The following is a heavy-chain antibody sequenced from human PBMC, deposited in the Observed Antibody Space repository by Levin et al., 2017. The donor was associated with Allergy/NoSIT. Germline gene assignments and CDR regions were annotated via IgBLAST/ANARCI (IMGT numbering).Heavy chain of an antibody. CDR2: ISSDGSKQ. Sequence: TGGSLRLSCAASGLTFTGFGIDWVRQAPGKGLEWVAGISSDGSKQYYADSVKGRFITSRDNSKNTPFLQMDSLRDEDTAIYYCAKRFGWREYFDYWGQGMLVTVSS. CDR3: AKRFGWREYFDY. J-gene: IGHJ4*02. V-gene: IGHV3-30*18. D-gene: IGHD3-10*01. CDR1: GLTFTGFG.